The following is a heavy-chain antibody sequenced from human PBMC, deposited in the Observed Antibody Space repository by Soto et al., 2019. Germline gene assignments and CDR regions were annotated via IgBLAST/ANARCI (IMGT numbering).Heavy chain of an antibody. CDR2: INHSGST. Sequence: QVQLQQWGAGLLKPSETLSLTCAVYGGSFSGYYWSWIRQPPGKGLEWIGEINHSGSTNYNPPLKSRVTIPXAXXKNRFSLKLSSVTAADTAVYYCARLPVRYHTPFDYWGQGTLVTVSS. J-gene: IGHJ4*02. CDR3: ARLPVRYHTPFDY. D-gene: IGHD3-9*01. CDR1: GGSFSGYY. V-gene: IGHV4-34*01.